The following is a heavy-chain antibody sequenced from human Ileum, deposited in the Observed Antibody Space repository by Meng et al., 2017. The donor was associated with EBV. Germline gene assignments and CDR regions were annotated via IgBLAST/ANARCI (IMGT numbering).Heavy chain of an antibody. CDR3: GRDQGRELINH. CDR2: VYHRGDT. J-gene: IGHJ4*02. CDR1: GDSISSDIW. Sequence: GKLKESGQGLVKPSGTLSLTCTVSGDSISSDIWWSWVRQPPGKGLEWIGEVYHRGDTNYNPSLKSRVDISVDKSKNQFYLSLFSVTAADTAVYYCGRDQGRELINHWGQGTLVTVSS. V-gene: IGHV4-4*02. D-gene: IGHD1-7*01.